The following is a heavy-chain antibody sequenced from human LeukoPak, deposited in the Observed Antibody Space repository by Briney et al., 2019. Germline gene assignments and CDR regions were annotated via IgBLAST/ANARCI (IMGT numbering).Heavy chain of an antibody. Sequence: SETLSLTCAVYGGSFSGYHWSWIRQPPGKGLEWIGEINHSGSTNYNPSLKSRVTISVDTSKNQFSLKLSSVTAADTAVYYCARGTTVGSSSWYPRGYYMDVWGKGTTVTVSS. J-gene: IGHJ6*03. CDR1: GGSFSGYH. CDR2: INHSGST. CDR3: ARGTTVGSSSWYPRGYYMDV. D-gene: IGHD6-13*01. V-gene: IGHV4-34*01.